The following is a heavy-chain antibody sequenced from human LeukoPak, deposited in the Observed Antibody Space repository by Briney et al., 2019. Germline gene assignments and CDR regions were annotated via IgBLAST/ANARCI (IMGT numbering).Heavy chain of an antibody. CDR2: ISSYHGNT. V-gene: IGHV1-18*01. D-gene: IGHD3-22*01. Sequence: ASVKVSCKASGYTFTTYGISWVRQAPGQGLEWVGWISSYHGNTNYAQELQGRVTMTTDTSTSTAYMELRSLQSDDTAVYYCARGGDSYDSSGYYKKWFDPWGQGTLVTVSS. CDR3: ARGGDSYDSSGYYKKWFDP. CDR1: GYTFTTYG. J-gene: IGHJ5*02.